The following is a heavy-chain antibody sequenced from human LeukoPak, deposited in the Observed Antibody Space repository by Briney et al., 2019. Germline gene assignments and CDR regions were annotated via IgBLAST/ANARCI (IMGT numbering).Heavy chain of an antibody. J-gene: IGHJ4*02. CDR1: GGSISSGGYS. CDR3: ARRPGYCNHASPPPFDY. D-gene: IGHD2-2*03. Sequence: SETLSLTCAVSGGSISSGGYSWSWIRQPPGKGLEWIGYLYYSGSTFYNPALKSRVTISGDPSKTQFSLKVSSVTAADTALSYCARRPGYCNHASPPPFDYWGQATLATVSS. CDR2: LYYSGST. V-gene: IGHV4-30-2*05.